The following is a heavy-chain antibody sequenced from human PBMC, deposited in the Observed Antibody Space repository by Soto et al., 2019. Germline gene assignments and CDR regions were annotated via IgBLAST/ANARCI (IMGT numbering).Heavy chain of an antibody. Sequence: EVQLVESGGGLVKPGGSLRLSCAASGFTFSNAWMSWVRQAPGKGLEWVGRIKSKTDGGTTDYAAPVKGRFTISRDDSKNTLYLQMNSLKTEDTAVYYCTTGGYCSGGSCYPPYYYYYGMDVLGQGTTVTVSS. CDR3: TTGGYCSGGSCYPPYYYYYGMDV. CDR2: IKSKTDGGTT. CDR1: GFTFSNAW. D-gene: IGHD2-15*01. V-gene: IGHV3-15*01. J-gene: IGHJ6*02.